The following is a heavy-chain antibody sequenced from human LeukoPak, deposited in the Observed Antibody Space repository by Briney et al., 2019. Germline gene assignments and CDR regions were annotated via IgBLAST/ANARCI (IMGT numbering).Heavy chain of an antibody. CDR2: INPNSGGT. J-gene: IGHJ4*02. Sequence: ASVTVSCKASGYTFTSYAMNWVRQAPGQGLEWMGWINPNSGGTNYAQKFQGRVTMTRDTSISTAYMDLSRLRSDDTAVYYCARGSIVGATFDYFDYWGQGTLVTVSS. CDR3: ARGSIVGATFDYFDY. CDR1: GYTFTSYA. V-gene: IGHV1-2*02. D-gene: IGHD1-26*01.